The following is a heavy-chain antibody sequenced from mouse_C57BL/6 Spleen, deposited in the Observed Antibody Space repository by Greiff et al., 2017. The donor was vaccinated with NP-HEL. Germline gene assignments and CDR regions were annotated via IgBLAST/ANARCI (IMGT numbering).Heavy chain of an antibody. V-gene: IGHV1-54*01. Sequence: VQLQQSGAELVRPGTSVKVSCKASGYAFTNYLIEWVKQRPGQGLEWIGVINPGSGGTNYNEKFKGKATLTADKSSSTAYMQLSSLTSEDSAVYFCARSRGYGSWFAYWGQGTLVTVSA. CDR3: ARSRGYGSWFAY. J-gene: IGHJ3*01. CDR1: GYAFTNYL. CDR2: INPGSGGT. D-gene: IGHD2-2*01.